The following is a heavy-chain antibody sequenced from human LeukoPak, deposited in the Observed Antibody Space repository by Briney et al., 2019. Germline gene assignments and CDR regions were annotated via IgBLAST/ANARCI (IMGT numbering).Heavy chain of an antibody. CDR1: GYTFTSYG. V-gene: IGHV1-18*01. CDR2: ISAYNGNT. CDR3: ARVFSSATVTIVGPTYYYYYMDV. D-gene: IGHD4-11*01. J-gene: IGHJ6*03. Sequence: AASVKVSCKASGYTFTSYGISWVRQSPGQGLEWMGWISAYNGNTNYAQKLQGRVTMTTDTSTSTDYMELRSLRSDDTAVYYCARVFSSATVTIVGPTYYYYYMDVWGKGTTVTVSS.